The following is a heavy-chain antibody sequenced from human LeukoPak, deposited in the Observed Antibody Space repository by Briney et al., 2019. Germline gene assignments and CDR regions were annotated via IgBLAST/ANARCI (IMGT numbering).Heavy chain of an antibody. CDR3: AKDKRGYSYGSSNDY. CDR1: GFTFSSYA. Sequence: GGSLRLSCAASGFTFSSYAMSWLRQAPGKGLEWVSAISGSGGSTYYADSVKGRFTISRDNSKNTLYLQMNSLRAEDTAVYYCAKDKRGYSYGSSNDYWGQGTLVTVSS. CDR2: ISGSGGST. J-gene: IGHJ4*02. D-gene: IGHD5-18*01. V-gene: IGHV3-23*01.